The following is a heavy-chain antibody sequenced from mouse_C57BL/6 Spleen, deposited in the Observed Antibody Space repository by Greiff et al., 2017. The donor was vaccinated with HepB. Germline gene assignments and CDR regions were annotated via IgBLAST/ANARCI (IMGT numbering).Heavy chain of an antibody. Sequence: QVQLQQPGTELVKPGASVKLSCKASGYTFTSYWMHWVKQRPGQGLEWIGNINPSNGGTNYNEKFKSKTTLTVDKSSSTAYMQLSSLTSEDSAVYYCARWITTVVARYFDYWGQGTTLTVSS. CDR3: ARWITTVVARYFDY. J-gene: IGHJ2*01. CDR1: GYTFTSYW. CDR2: INPSNGGT. V-gene: IGHV1-53*01. D-gene: IGHD1-1*01.